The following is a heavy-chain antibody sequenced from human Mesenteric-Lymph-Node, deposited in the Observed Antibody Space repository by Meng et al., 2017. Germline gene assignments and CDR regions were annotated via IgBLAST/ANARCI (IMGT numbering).Heavy chain of an antibody. J-gene: IGHJ4*02. V-gene: IGHV3-53*01. CDR1: GLTVSSNY. CDR2: IYRSGDT. Sequence: EVQLVEPGGGLIQPGGSLRLSCAASGLTVSSNYMSWVRQAPGKGLEWVSIIYRSGDTFYADSVKGRFTISRDNSKNTVDLQMISLRADDTAVYFCASGTWDYGFFDYWGQGALVTVSS. CDR3: ASGTWDYGFFDY. D-gene: IGHD4-17*01.